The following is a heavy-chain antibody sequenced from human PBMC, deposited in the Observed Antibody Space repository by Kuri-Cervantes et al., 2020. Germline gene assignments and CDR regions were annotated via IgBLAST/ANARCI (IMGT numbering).Heavy chain of an antibody. D-gene: IGHD1-7*01. J-gene: IGHJ1*01. CDR2: IYSGGRT. CDR3: ARGGEGWNYGYFQH. CDR1: GFTVRSNY. Sequence: GESLKISCAASGFTVRSNYMRWVRQAPGKGLEWVSVIYSGGRTYYADSVKGRFTISRDNSKNTLYLQMNSLRAEDTAVYYCARGGEGWNYGYFQHWGQGTLVTVSS. V-gene: IGHV3-53*01.